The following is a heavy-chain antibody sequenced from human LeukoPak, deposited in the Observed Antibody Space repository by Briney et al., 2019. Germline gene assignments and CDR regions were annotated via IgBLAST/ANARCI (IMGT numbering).Heavy chain of an antibody. D-gene: IGHD2-21*02. Sequence: PGGSLRLSCAASGFTFSDYYMSWIRQAPGEGLEWVSYISSSGSTIYYADSVKGRFTISRDNAKNSLYLQMNSLRAEDTAVYYCARDGLAYCGGDCYSGSREHNQDWGQGTLVTVSS. CDR1: GFTFSDYY. CDR3: ARDGLAYCGGDCYSGSREHNQD. V-gene: IGHV3-11*04. CDR2: ISSSGSTI. J-gene: IGHJ4*02.